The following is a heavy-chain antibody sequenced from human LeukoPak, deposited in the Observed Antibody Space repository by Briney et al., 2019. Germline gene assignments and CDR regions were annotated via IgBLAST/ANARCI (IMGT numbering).Heavy chain of an antibody. CDR2: IKQDGGEK. CDR1: KFTVTSYA. J-gene: IGHJ5*02. V-gene: IGHV3-7*01. D-gene: IGHD6-19*01. CDR3: ARMSRQGLAYDR. Sequence: PGGSLRLSCVASKFTVTSYAISWVRQAPGKGLEWVANIKQDGGEKYYLDSVKGRFTVSGDSAKNSLYLQMNSLRAEDTALYYCARMSRQGLAYDRWGQGTLVTVSS.